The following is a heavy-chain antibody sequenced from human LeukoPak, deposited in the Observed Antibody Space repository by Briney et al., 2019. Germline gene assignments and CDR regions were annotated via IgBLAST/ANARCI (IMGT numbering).Heavy chain of an antibody. D-gene: IGHD2-2*01. CDR3: VRDGRGYCGSTSCRPFDS. CDR1: VFTFSSFW. CDR2: IKGDGTEK. Sequence: GGSLRLSCIDSVFTFSSFWMNWVRQAPGKGLEWVANIKGDGTEKYYVDSVKGRFTISRDNAKNSLFLQMNSLRVEDTAVYYCVRDGRGYCGSTSCRPFDSWGRGTQVTVSS. J-gene: IGHJ4*02. V-gene: IGHV3-7*01.